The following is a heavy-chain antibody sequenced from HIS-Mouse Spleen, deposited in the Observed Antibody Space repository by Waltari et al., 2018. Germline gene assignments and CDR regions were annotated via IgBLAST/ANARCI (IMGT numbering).Heavy chain of an antibody. J-gene: IGHJ2*01. CDR3: AREIPYSSSWYDWYFDL. Sequence: QLQLQASGPGLVKPSETMSLTCPVSGGSIPSSSYYWAWIRQPPGKGREWIGGIYYSGSTYYNPSLKSRVTISVDTSKNQFSLKLSSVTAADTAVYYCAREIPYSSSWYDWYFDLWGRGTLVTVSS. D-gene: IGHD6-13*01. CDR2: IYYSGST. V-gene: IGHV4-39*07. CDR1: GGSIPSSSYY.